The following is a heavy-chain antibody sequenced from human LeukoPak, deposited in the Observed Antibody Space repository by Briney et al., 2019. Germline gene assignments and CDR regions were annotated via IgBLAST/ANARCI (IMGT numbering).Heavy chain of an antibody. J-gene: IGHJ5*02. V-gene: IGHV5-10-1*01. CDR3: ARHSAPRDWFEP. D-gene: IGHD2-21*01. Sequence: GESLKISCKGSGYIFKNYWISWVRQMPGKGLEWMGRIDPSDSFTNYSPSFQGHVTISADKSISTAYLQWSSLKASDTAIYYCARHSAPRDWFEPWGPGTLVTVSA. CDR1: GYIFKNYW. CDR2: IDPSDSFT.